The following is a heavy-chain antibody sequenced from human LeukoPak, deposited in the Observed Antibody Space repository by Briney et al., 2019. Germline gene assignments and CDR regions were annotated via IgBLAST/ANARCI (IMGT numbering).Heavy chain of an antibody. J-gene: IGHJ4*02. CDR3: ARYLGDYWWGMDY. Sequence: SVKVSCKASGGTFSSYAISWVRQAPGQGLEWMGRIIPILGIANYAQKFQGRVTITADKSTSTAYMELSSLRSEDTAVYYCARYLGDYWWGMDYWGQGTLVTVSS. CDR1: GGTFSSYA. D-gene: IGHD2-8*02. V-gene: IGHV1-69*04. CDR2: IIPILGIA.